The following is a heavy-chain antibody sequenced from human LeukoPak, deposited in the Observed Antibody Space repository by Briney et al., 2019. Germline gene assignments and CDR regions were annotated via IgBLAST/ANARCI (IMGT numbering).Heavy chain of an antibody. V-gene: IGHV4-61*02. Sequence: SETLSLTCTVSGGSISSGSYYWSWIRQPPGKGLEWIGRIYTSGSTYYNPSLKSRVTISVDTSKNQFSLKLSSVTAADTAVYYCARSPSRGSPVVNWFDPWGQGTLVTVSS. CDR1: GGSISSGSYY. CDR2: IYTSGST. J-gene: IGHJ5*01. CDR3: ARSPSRGSPVVNWFDP. D-gene: IGHD2-15*01.